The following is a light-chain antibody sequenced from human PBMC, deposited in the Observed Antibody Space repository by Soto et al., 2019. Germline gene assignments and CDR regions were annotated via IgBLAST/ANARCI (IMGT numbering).Light chain of an antibody. CDR1: QSVSSN. J-gene: IGKJ4*01. Sequence: EIVMTQSPATLSVSPEERATLSCRASQSVSSNLAWYQQKPGQAPRLLIYGASTRATGIPARFSGSGSGTEFTLTISSLQSEDFAVYYCQQYNNWSLTFGGGTKVEIK. CDR2: GAS. V-gene: IGKV3-15*01. CDR3: QQYNNWSLT.